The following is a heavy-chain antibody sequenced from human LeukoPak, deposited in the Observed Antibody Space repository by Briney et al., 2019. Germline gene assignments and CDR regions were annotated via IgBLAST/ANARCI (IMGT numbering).Heavy chain of an antibody. CDR2: ISGSGGST. CDR1: GFTFNNYW. Sequence: PGGSLRLSCAAPGFTFNNYWMNWVRQAPGRGVGWVSAISGSGGSTYYADSVKGRFTIPRDNSKYTLYLQMNSLRAEDTAVYYCAKAYDFWSGINWFDPWGQGTLVTVSS. CDR3: AKAYDFWSGINWFDP. V-gene: IGHV3-23*01. D-gene: IGHD3-3*01. J-gene: IGHJ5*02.